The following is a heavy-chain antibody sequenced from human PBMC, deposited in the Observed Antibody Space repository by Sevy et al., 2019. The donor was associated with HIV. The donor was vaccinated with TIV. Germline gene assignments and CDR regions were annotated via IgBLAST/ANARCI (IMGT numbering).Heavy chain of an antibody. Sequence: SETLSLTCTVSGGSISSYYWSWIRQPPGKGLEWIGYIYYSGSTNYNPSLKSRVTISVDTSKNQFSLKLSSVTAADTAVYYCARGEQSGWSRPEYFQHWGQGTLVTVSS. D-gene: IGHD6-19*01. CDR1: GGSISSYY. V-gene: IGHV4-59*01. CDR3: ARGEQSGWSRPEYFQH. CDR2: IYYSGST. J-gene: IGHJ1*01.